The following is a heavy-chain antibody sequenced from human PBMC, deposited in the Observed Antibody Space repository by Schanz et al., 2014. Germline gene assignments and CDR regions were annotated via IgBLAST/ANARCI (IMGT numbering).Heavy chain of an antibody. CDR3: AKEDRNHNSDYVY. CDR2: IKQDGSEK. Sequence: EVQLVESGGGLVQPGGSLRLSCAASGFTFSSYWMSWVRQAPGKGLEWVANIKQDGSEKHYVDSVKGRFTISRDDAKNTLYLQMNSLRAEDTAVYYCAKEDRNHNSDYVYWGQGTLVTVSS. CDR1: GFTFSSYW. J-gene: IGHJ4*02. V-gene: IGHV3-7*04. D-gene: IGHD3-22*01.